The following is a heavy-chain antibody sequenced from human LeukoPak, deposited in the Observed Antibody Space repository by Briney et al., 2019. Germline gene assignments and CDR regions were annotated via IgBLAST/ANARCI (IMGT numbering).Heavy chain of an antibody. CDR2: INPNSGYT. CDR1: GYTFTSYD. V-gene: IGHV1-8*01. D-gene: IGHD2-15*01. CDR3: ARVLRYCSGGRCLSVDYFDY. Sequence: ASVKVSCKASGYTFTSYDINWVRQATGQGLEWMGWINPNSGYTGYAQKFRGRVTMTRNNSISTAYMELSSLRSEDTAVYYCARVLRYCSGGRCLSVDYFDYWGQGSLVTVSS. J-gene: IGHJ4*02.